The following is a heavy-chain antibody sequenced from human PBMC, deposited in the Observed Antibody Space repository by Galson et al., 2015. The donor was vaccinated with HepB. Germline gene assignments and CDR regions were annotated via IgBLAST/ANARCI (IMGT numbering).Heavy chain of an antibody. J-gene: IGHJ6*03. V-gene: IGHV1-2*02. CDR1: GYTFTGYY. Sequence: SVKVSCKASGYTFTGYYMHWVRQAPGQGLEWMGWINPNSGGTNYAQKFQGRVTMTRDTSISTAYMELSRLRSDDTAVYYCAREPRETRVEGYSSSWYAFYYYYMDVWGKGTTVTVSS. D-gene: IGHD6-13*01. CDR2: INPNSGGT. CDR3: AREPRETRVEGYSSSWYAFYYYYMDV.